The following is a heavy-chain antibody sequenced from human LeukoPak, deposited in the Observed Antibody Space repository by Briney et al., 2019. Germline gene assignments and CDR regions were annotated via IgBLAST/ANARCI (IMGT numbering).Heavy chain of an antibody. CDR2: TNPDGRTT. CDR1: GFTFSTYW. J-gene: IGHJ4*02. D-gene: IGHD3-16*02. V-gene: IGHV3-74*01. Sequence: PGGSLRLSCAGSGFTFSTYWIHWVRQAPGKWLVWVSRTNPDGRTTDYADSVKGRFTSSRDNAKNTLYLQVNSLTVEDTAVYYCAGEGSYRFDYWGQGTLVTVSS. CDR3: AGEGSYRFDY.